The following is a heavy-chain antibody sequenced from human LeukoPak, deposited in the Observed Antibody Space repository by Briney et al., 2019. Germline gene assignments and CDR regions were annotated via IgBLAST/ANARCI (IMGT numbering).Heavy chain of an antibody. J-gene: IGHJ4*02. CDR2: IIPIFGTA. D-gene: IGHD3-22*01. V-gene: IGHV1-69*13. Sequence: SVKVSCKASGYTFTGYYMHWVRQAPGQGLEWMGGIIPIFGTANYAQKFQGRVTITADESTSTAYMELSSLRSEDTAVYYCARSRDYYYYDSSGNYYFDYWGQGTLVTVSS. CDR1: GYTFTGYY. CDR3: ARSRDYYYYDSSGNYYFDY.